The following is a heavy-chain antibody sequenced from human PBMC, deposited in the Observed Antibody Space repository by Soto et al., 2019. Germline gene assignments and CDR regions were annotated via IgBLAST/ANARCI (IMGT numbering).Heavy chain of an antibody. Sequence: GASVKVSCKVSGYTLTELSMHWVRQAPGKGLEWMGGFDPEDGETIYAQKFQGRVTMTEDTSTDTAYMELSSLRSEDTAVYYCATDRGYSSGRYRAFDIWGQGTMVTVSS. CDR2: FDPEDGET. V-gene: IGHV1-24*01. CDR1: GYTLTELS. D-gene: IGHD6-19*01. CDR3: ATDRGYSSGRYRAFDI. J-gene: IGHJ3*02.